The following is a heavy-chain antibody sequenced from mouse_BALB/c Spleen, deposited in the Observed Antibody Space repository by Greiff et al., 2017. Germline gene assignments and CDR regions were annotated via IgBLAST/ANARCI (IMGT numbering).Heavy chain of an antibody. CDR3: ARCHYGNYERYFDV. D-gene: IGHD2-1*01. CDR1: GYTFTSYV. CDR2: INPYNDGT. V-gene: IGHV1-14*01. Sequence: VQLKESGPELVKPGASVKMSCKASGYTFTSYVMHWVKQKPGQGLEWIGYINPYNDGTKYNEKFKGKATLTSDKSSSTAYMELSSLTSEDSAVYDCARCHYGNYERYFDVWGAGTTVTVSS. J-gene: IGHJ1*01.